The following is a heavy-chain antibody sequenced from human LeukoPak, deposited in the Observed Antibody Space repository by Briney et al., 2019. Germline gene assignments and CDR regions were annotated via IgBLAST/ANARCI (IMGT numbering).Heavy chain of an antibody. J-gene: IGHJ4*02. CDR1: GFTFSRYA. Sequence: GGSLRRSCAASGFTFSRYAMHWVRQAPGKGLEWVAFIWPDGSKTYYADSVRGRFTISRDNSKNTLHLEMNTVRAEDTALYYCAKISSSSEPDFDYWGQGTLVTVS. V-gene: IGHV3-30*02. CDR3: AKISSSSEPDFDY. D-gene: IGHD1-14*01. CDR2: IWPDGSKT.